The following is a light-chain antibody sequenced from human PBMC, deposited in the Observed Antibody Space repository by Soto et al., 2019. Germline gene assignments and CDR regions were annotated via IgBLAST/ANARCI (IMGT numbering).Light chain of an antibody. CDR2: GAS. Sequence: EMVMTQSPATLSVSPGERATLSCWASQSISSNLAWYQQKAGQAPRLLIYGASTRATGIPARFSGSGSGTEFTLTISGLQPDDFTTYYCQQYTSYSRAFGQGTKVDIK. J-gene: IGKJ1*01. CDR1: QSISSN. V-gene: IGKV3-15*01. CDR3: QQYTSYSRA.